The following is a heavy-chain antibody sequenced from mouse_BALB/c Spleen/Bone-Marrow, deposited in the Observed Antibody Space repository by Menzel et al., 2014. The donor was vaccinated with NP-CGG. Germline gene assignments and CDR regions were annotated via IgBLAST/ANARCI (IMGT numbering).Heavy chain of an antibody. V-gene: IGHV1-37*01. CDR3: GGGPAWFAY. CDR1: GYSFTGYF. J-gene: IGHJ3*01. CDR2: INPYNGDT. D-gene: IGHD1-1*02. Sequence: EVQLQESGPELVKPGASVKISCKASGYSFTGYFMNWVKQSHGRSLEWIGRINPYNGDTFYNQKFKSKATLTVDKSSSTAHMELLSLTSGDSAVYYCGGGPAWFAYWGQGTLVTVSA.